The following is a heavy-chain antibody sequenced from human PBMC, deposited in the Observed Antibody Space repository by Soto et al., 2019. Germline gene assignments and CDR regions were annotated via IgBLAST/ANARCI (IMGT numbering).Heavy chain of an antibody. CDR3: ARESEDLTSNFDY. V-gene: IGHV3-21*06. CDR1: RFPFTRYS. J-gene: IGHJ4*02. CDR2: ISSTTNYI. Sequence: EGSLRISFAASRFPFTRYSMNWVRKAPGKGLEWVSSISSTTNYIYYGDSMKGRFTISRDNAKNSLYLEMNSLRAEDTAVYYCARESEDLTSNFDYWGRGTLVTVSS.